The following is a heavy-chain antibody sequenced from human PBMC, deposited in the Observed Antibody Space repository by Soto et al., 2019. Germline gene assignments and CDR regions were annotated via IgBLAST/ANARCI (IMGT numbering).Heavy chain of an antibody. CDR1: GGSISSSSYY. CDR2: IYYSGST. Sequence: SETLSLTCTVSGGSISSSSYYWGWIRQPPGKGLEWIGSIYYSGSTYYNPSLKSRVTISVDTSKNQFSLKLSSVTAADTAVYYCARRGEWTRALDIWGQGTMVTVSS. D-gene: IGHD3-16*01. J-gene: IGHJ3*02. V-gene: IGHV4-39*01. CDR3: ARRGEWTRALDI.